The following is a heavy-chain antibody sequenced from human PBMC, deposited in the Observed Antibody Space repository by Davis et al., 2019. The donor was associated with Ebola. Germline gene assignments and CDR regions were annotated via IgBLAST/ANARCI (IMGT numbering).Heavy chain of an antibody. Sequence: PGGSLRLSCAASGFTFGDYAMSWVRQAPGKGLEWVGFIRSKAYGGTTEYAASVKGRFTISRDDSKNSLYLQMNSLKTEDTAVYYCARVTYYYDSSGYYLTDYWGQGTLVTVSS. V-gene: IGHV3-49*04. CDR1: GFTFGDYA. CDR2: IRSKAYGGTT. J-gene: IGHJ4*02. D-gene: IGHD3-22*01. CDR3: ARVTYYYDSSGYYLTDY.